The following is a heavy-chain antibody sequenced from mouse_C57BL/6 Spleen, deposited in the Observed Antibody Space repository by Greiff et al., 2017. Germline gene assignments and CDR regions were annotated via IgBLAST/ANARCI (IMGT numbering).Heavy chain of an antibody. Sequence: VQLQQPGAELVMPGASVKLSCKASGYTFTSYWMHWVKQRPGQGLEWIGEIDPSDSYTNYNQKFKGKSTLTVDKSSSTAYMQLSSLTSEDSAVYYCARRRDYDYDGWFAYWGQGTLVTVSA. V-gene: IGHV1-69*01. D-gene: IGHD2-4*01. J-gene: IGHJ3*01. CDR2: IDPSDSYT. CDR1: GYTFTSYW. CDR3: ARRRDYDYDGWFAY.